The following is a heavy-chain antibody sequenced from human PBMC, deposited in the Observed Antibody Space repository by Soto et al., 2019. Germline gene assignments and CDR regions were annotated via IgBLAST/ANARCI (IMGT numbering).Heavy chain of an antibody. V-gene: IGHV4-59*01. Sequence: RRISKPPGKGLEWIGYIYYSGSTTYNPSLKSRVTMSVDTSKNQFSLRLSSVTAADTAVYYCARDIGYYKHWSAPRRQGTLV. CDR2: IYYSGST. D-gene: IGHD3-9*01. J-gene: IGHJ5*02. CDR3: ARDIGYYKHWSAP.